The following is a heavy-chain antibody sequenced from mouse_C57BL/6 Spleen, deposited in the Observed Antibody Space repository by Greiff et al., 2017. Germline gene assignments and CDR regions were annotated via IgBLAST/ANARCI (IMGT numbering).Heavy chain of an antibody. CDR3: ARSPGTTGYFDV. J-gene: IGHJ1*03. D-gene: IGHD4-1*01. Sequence: VQLQQSGAELVKPGASVKLSCTASGFNIKDYYMHWVKQRTEQGLEWIGRSDPEDGETKSAPKFQGKATITADTSSNTAYLQLSSLTSEDTAVYYCARSPGTTGYFDVWGTGTTVTVSS. V-gene: IGHV14-2*01. CDR1: GFNIKDYY. CDR2: SDPEDGET.